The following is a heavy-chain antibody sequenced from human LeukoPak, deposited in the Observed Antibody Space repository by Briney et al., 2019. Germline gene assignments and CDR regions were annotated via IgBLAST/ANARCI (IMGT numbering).Heavy chain of an antibody. CDR3: ARRTGWGSLYY. CDR1: GGTFGSYT. V-gene: IGHV1-69*02. CDR2: IIPILGIA. Sequence: ASVKVSCKASGGTFGSYTISWVRQAPGQGLEWMGRIIPILGIANYSQKFQGRVTITADKSTSTAYMELSSLRSVDTAVYYCARRTGWGSLYYWGQGTLVTVSS. J-gene: IGHJ4*02. D-gene: IGHD3-10*01.